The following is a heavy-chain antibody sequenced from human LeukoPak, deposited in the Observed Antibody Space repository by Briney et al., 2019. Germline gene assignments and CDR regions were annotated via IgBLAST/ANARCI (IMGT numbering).Heavy chain of an antibody. Sequence: GGSLRLSCAASGFTFSSYSMNWVRQAPGKGLEWVSYISSSSSTIYCADSVKGRFTISRDNAKNSLYLQMNSLRAEDTAVYYCATYYYDSSGLTSYFDYWGQGTPVTVSS. CDR2: ISSSSSTI. V-gene: IGHV3-48*01. D-gene: IGHD3-22*01. CDR1: GFTFSSYS. CDR3: ATYYYDSSGLTSYFDY. J-gene: IGHJ4*02.